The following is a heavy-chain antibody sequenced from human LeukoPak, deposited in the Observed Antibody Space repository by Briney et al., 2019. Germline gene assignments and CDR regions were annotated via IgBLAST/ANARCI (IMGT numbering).Heavy chain of an antibody. D-gene: IGHD3-10*01. J-gene: IGHJ3*02. CDR3: ARTLYHGSGRHYALGGFDI. CDR2: MYYSGSTNYNPSLNSGST. CDR1: AGRISSNY. V-gene: IGHV4-59*08. Sequence: SETLSLTCTVSAGRISSNYWSWIRQPPGKGLEWIGYMYYSGSTNYNPSLNSGSTNYNPSLKSRVTISVDTSKNQFSLKLSSVTAADTAVYYCARTLYHGSGRHYALGGFDIWGQGTMVTVSS.